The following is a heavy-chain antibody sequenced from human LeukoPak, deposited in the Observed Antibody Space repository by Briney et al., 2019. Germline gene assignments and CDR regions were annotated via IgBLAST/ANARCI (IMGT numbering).Heavy chain of an antibody. CDR3: ARIHYYGSGSPDY. V-gene: IGHV4-30-2*01. D-gene: IGHD3-10*01. J-gene: IGHJ4*02. CDR1: GGSVSSGGYY. CDR2: IYHSGST. Sequence: SETLSLTCTVSGGSVSSGGYYWSWIRQPPGKGLEWIGYIYHSGSTYYNPSLKSRVTISVDRSKNQFSLKLSSVTAADTAVYYCARIHYYGSGSPDYWGQGTLVTVSS.